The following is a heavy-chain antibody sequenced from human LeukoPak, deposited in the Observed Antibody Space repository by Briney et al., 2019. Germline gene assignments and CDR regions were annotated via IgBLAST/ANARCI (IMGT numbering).Heavy chain of an antibody. CDR3: AREGDDSSGYSEDAFDI. Sequence: PSETLSLTCTVSGGSISSGGYYWSWIRQHPGKGLEWIGYIYYSGSTYYNPSLKSRVTISVDTSKNQFSLKLSSVTAADTAVYYCAREGDDSSGYSEDAFDIWGQGTMVTVSS. CDR2: IYYSGST. V-gene: IGHV4-31*03. J-gene: IGHJ3*02. D-gene: IGHD3-22*01. CDR1: GGSISSGGYY.